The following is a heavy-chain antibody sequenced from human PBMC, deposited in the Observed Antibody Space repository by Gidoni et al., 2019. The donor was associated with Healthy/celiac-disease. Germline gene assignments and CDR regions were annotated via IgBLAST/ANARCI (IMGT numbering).Heavy chain of an antibody. D-gene: IGHD6-19*01. J-gene: IGHJ4*02. Sequence: PLSLTCIVSGGSISSSSYYWGWIRQPPGKGLEWIGSIYYSGSTYYNPSLKCRVTISVDTSKNQFSLKLSSVTAADTAVYYCAGPGIAVAVALDYWGQGTLVTVSS. CDR3: AGPGIAVAVALDY. CDR2: IYYSGST. CDR1: GGSISSSSYY. V-gene: IGHV4-39*01.